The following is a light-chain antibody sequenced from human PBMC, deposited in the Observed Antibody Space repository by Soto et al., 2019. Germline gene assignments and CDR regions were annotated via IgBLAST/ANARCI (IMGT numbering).Light chain of an antibody. Sequence: DIQMTQSPSSLSASVGDRVTITCQASQDISNYLNWYQQKPGKAPKLLIYDASNFETGVPSRFSGSGSGTDFTFTISSLLPEDIATYYCQQYDNLPLTFGGGTKVEIK. CDR3: QQYDNLPLT. CDR2: DAS. J-gene: IGKJ4*01. CDR1: QDISNY. V-gene: IGKV1-33*01.